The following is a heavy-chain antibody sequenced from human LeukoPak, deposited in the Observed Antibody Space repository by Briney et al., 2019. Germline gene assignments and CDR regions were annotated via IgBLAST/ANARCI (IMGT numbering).Heavy chain of an antibody. CDR3: ARAFSGSGSYYSEMLYYYYYMDV. CDR1: GGSISSYY. J-gene: IGHJ6*03. V-gene: IGHV4-59*01. D-gene: IGHD3-10*01. CDR2: IYYSGNT. Sequence: SETLSLTCTVSGGSISSYYWSWIRQPPGKGLEWIGYIYYSGNTKYNPSLKSRVTISVDTSKNQISLKLNSVTAADTAVYYCARAFSGSGSYYSEMLYYYYYMDVWGKGTTVTISS.